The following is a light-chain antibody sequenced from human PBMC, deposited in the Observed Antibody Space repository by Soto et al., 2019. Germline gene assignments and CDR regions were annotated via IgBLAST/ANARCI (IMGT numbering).Light chain of an antibody. CDR3: HHYDSTSRSWT. CDR1: QSVTSSY. J-gene: IGKJ1*01. V-gene: IGKV3-20*01. CDR2: AAS. Sequence: DIVLTQSPGTLSLSPGGRATLSCRASQSVTSSYLAWYQQKPGQAPRLVIYAASSRAAGIPDRFSGSGSGTDFTLTIISLEHEDFAVYFCHHYDSTSRSWTFGEGTKVEIK.